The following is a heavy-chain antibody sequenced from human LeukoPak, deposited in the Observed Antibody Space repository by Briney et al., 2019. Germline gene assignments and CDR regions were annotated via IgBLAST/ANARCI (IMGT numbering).Heavy chain of an antibody. CDR3: ARASMASPTTGNWFDP. CDR1: GFTFSRYR. D-gene: IGHD1-1*01. CDR2: INSDGSGT. V-gene: IGHV3-74*01. Sequence: GGSLRLSCAASGFTFSRYRMHWVRQGPGEGPEWVSWINSDGSGTTYADSVKGRFTISRDNAKDTLHLQMDSLRAEDTAVYYCARASMASPTTGNWFDPWGQGTLVTVSS. J-gene: IGHJ5*02.